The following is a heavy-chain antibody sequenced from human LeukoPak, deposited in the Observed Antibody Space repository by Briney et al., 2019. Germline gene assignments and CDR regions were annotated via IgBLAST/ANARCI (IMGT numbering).Heavy chain of an antibody. CDR3: VSQKWIYAFDI. Sequence: GGSLRLSCVASGLTVNSNYMSWVRQAPGKGLEWVSAIYSGGATYYSDSVKSRFTVSRDDSKNTLYLQMYRLRVEDTAMYYCVSQKWIYAFDIWGQGTMVTVSS. CDR1: GLTVNSNY. V-gene: IGHV3-53*01. J-gene: IGHJ3*02. CDR2: IYSGGAT. D-gene: IGHD2-2*03.